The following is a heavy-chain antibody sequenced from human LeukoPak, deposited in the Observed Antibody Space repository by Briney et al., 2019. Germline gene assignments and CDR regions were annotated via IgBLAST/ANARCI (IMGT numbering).Heavy chain of an antibody. CDR2: ISSSGSTI. CDR3: ARDPDHGYSSGWFVWFDY. J-gene: IGHJ4*02. D-gene: IGHD6-19*01. Sequence: GGSLRLSCAASGFTFSSYEMNWVRQAPGKGLEWVSYISSSGSTIYYADSVKGRFTISRDNAKNSLYLQMNSLRAEDTAVYYCARDPDHGYSSGWFVWFDYWGQGTLVTVSS. V-gene: IGHV3-48*03. CDR1: GFTFSSYE.